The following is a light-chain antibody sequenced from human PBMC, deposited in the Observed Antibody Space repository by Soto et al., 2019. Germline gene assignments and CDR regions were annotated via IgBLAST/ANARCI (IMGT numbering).Light chain of an antibody. CDR2: GAS. Sequence: IQMTQSPSSLSASVGDRVSITCLASQGIRNDLGWYQQKPGKPPKVLIYGASNLQSGVPPRFSGSGSGTDFTLAISSLQPEDSATYYCLQDINYPWTFGQGTKVDIK. V-gene: IGKV1-6*01. CDR3: LQDINYPWT. CDR1: QGIRND. J-gene: IGKJ1*01.